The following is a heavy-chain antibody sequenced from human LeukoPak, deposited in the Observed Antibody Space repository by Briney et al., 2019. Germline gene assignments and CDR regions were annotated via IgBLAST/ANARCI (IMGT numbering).Heavy chain of an antibody. CDR3: ARVFELGMNAVDI. Sequence: SGTMSLTCTISGGSITNRNWWSWVRQLPGKGLEWIGEIYHTGITKYSPSLKSRVTISVDKSKNQFSLNVTSVTAADTAIYYCARVFELGMNAVDIWGQGTMVTVSS. CDR1: GGSITNRNW. D-gene: IGHD7-27*01. J-gene: IGHJ3*02. CDR2: IYHTGIT. V-gene: IGHV4-4*02.